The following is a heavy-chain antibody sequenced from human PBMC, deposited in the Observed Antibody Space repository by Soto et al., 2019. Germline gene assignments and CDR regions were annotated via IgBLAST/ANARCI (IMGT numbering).Heavy chain of an antibody. J-gene: IGHJ6*02. CDR2: ISSSSNSI. CDR1: GFAFSSYS. CDR3: ARDRRRSRRRDGYSEYYYYYYGMDV. D-gene: IGHD4-4*01. V-gene: IGHV3-48*04. Sequence: GGSLRLSCAASGFAFSSYSMNWVRQAPGKGLEWVSYISSSSNSIYYADSVKGRFTISRDNAKNTLYLQMNSLRAEDTAVYYCARDRRRSRRRDGYSEYYYYYYGMDVWGQGTTVTVSS.